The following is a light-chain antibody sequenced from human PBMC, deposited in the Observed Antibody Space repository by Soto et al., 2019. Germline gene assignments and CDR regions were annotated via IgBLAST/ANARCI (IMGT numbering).Light chain of an antibody. V-gene: IGLV1-40*01. CDR2: ADN. Sequence: QSVLTQPPSVSGAPGQRVTISCTGSSTNIGAGYNVHWYQQLPGTAPKLLIYADNNRPSGVPDRFSGSKSGTSASLAITGRQAEDEADYYCQSYYSSLSERVFGGGTKLTVL. CDR1: STNIGAGYN. CDR3: QSYYSSLSERV. J-gene: IGLJ2*01.